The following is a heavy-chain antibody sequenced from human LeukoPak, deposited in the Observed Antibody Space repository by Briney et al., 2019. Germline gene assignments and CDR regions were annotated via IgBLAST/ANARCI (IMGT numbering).Heavy chain of an antibody. V-gene: IGHV3-9*01. J-gene: IGHJ6*02. D-gene: IGHD5-18*01. CDR2: ISWNSGSI. CDR1: GFTFDDYA. CDR3: AKDQVTDYYYYGMDV. Sequence: GGSLRLSCAASGFTFDDYAMHWVRQAPGKGLEWVSGISWNSGSIGYADSVKGRFTISRDNAKNSLYLQVNSLRAEDTALYYCAKDQVTDYYYYGMDVWGQGTTVTVSS.